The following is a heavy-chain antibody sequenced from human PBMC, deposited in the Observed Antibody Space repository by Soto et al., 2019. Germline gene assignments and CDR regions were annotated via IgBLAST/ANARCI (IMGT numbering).Heavy chain of an antibody. Sequence: SETLSLSCSVSGGSISSSSHYWGWIRQSPGKGLDWIGSIYYRGSAYYNPSLKSRVTISVDTSKNQFSLKLRSVTAADTSVYYCARHPGIAAHFDFWGQGTLVTVSS. V-gene: IGHV4-39*01. D-gene: IGHD6-13*01. CDR3: ARHPGIAAHFDF. CDR2: IYYRGSA. J-gene: IGHJ4*02. CDR1: GGSISSSSHY.